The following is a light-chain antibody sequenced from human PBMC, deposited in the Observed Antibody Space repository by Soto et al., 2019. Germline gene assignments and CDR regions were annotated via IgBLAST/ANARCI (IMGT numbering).Light chain of an antibody. V-gene: IGLV1-51*02. J-gene: IGLJ3*02. CDR3: GIWDSSLSVWL. Sequence: QSVLTQPPSVSAAPGQKVTISCSGSGSNIGKNYVSWYLQLPGTAPKLLIYETDRRPSGIPDRFSGSKSGTSASLGITGLQTGDEAAYYCGIWDSSLSVWLFGGGTKVTVL. CDR1: GSNIGKNY. CDR2: ETD.